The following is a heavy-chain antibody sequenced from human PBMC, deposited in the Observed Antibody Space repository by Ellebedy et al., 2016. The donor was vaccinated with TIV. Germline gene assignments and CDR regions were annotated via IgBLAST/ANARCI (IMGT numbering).Heavy chain of an antibody. J-gene: IGHJ4*02. D-gene: IGHD4-17*01. V-gene: IGHV3-21*01. CDR1: GFTFSSYS. Sequence: GESLKISCAASGFTFSSYSMNWVRQAPGKGLEWVSSISSSSSYIYYADSVKGRFTISRDNAKNSLYLQMNSLRAEDTAVYYCARASRDYGYDYWGQGTLVTVSS. CDR3: ARASRDYGYDY. CDR2: ISSSSSYI.